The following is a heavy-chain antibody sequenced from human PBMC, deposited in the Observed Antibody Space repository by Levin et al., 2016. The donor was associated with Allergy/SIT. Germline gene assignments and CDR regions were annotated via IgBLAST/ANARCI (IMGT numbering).Heavy chain of an antibody. Sequence: GESLKISCRASGFTFADFTMSWVRQAPGKGLEWITFIRSKAYGETIEYAASVKGRFTVSRDDSKSIAFLQMNSLKTEDTAVYYCASTVSPPHDYYYYGLDVWGQGTTVTVSS. D-gene: IGHD4-11*01. CDR3: ASTVSPPHDYYYYGLDV. CDR1: GFTFADFT. V-gene: IGHV3-49*04. CDR2: IRSKAYGETI. J-gene: IGHJ6*02.